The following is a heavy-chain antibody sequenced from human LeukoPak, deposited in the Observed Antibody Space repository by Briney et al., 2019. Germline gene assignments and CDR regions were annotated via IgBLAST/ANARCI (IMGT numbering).Heavy chain of an antibody. CDR2: ISAYNGNT. CDR3: ARDRKAKWELLFFDY. Sequence: ASVKVSCKASGYTFTSYGISWVRQAPGHGLEWMGWISAYNGNTNYAQKLQGRVTMTTDTSTSTAYMELRSLRSDDTAVYYCARDRKAKWELLFFDYWGQGPLVTVSS. CDR1: GYTFTSYG. V-gene: IGHV1-18*01. D-gene: IGHD1-26*01. J-gene: IGHJ4*02.